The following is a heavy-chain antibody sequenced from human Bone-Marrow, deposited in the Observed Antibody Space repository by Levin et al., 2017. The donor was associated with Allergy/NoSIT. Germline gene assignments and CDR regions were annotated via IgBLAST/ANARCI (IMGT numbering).Heavy chain of an antibody. CDR1: GFSFSNYD. CDR3: ARQYGSYWIGALDM. CDR2: IRDDGSNK. J-gene: IGHJ3*02. Sequence: GGSLRLSCAASGFSFSNYDMHWVRQAPGKGLEWVAVIRDDGSNKFYADLVKGRPSISRDNSRNTLYLQMDSLRAEDTAVYYCARQYGSYWIGALDMWGQGTMVTVSS. D-gene: IGHD6-19*01. V-gene: IGHV3-33*01.